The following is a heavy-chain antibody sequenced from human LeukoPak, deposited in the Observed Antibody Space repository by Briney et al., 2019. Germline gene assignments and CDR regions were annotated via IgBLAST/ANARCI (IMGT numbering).Heavy chain of an antibody. D-gene: IGHD2-15*01. CDR1: GGTFSSYA. CDR3: ALRRYCSGGSCYSGNY. CDR2: IIPIFGTA. V-gene: IGHV1-69*01. Sequence: SVKVSCKASGGTFSSYAISWVRQAPGQGLEWMGGIIPIFGTANYAQKFQGRVTITADESTSTAYMELSSLRSEDTAVYYCALRRYCSGGSCYSGNYWDQGTLVTVSS. J-gene: IGHJ4*02.